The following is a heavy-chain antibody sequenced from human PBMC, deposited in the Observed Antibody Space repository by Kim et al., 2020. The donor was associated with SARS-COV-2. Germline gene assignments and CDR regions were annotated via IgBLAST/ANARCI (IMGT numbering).Heavy chain of an antibody. CDR1: GFTFSTYW. V-gene: IGHV3-7*01. CDR3: AGVRYGIVVGMIDS. Sequence: GGSLRLSCVASGFTFSTYWMTWVRQAPGKGLEWVANIKQDGSEKHYVDSVRGRFSIFCLFFPFFSSFCLCVLRVNLTCVYYCAGVRYGIVVGMIDSWGQ. CDR2: IKQDGSEK. D-gene: IGHD2-2*01. J-gene: IGHJ4*02.